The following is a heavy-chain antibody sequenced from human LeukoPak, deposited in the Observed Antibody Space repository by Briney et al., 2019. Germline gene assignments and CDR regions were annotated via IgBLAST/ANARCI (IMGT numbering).Heavy chain of an antibody. CDR3: ARGPHPRDFWSGYYTVHYGMDV. J-gene: IGHJ6*02. CDR2: INTNTGNP. CDR1: GYTFTSYA. V-gene: IGHV7-4-1*02. D-gene: IGHD3-3*01. Sequence: VSVKVSCKASGYTFTSYAMNWVRQAPGQGLEWMGWINTNTGNPTYAQGFTGRFVFSLDTSVSTAYLQISSLKAEDTAVYYCARGPHPRDFWSGYYTVHYGMDVWGQGTTVTVSS.